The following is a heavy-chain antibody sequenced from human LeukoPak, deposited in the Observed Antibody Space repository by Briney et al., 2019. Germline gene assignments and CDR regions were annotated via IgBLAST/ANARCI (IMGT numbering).Heavy chain of an antibody. CDR3: ARGPPLYSTPGGMDV. CDR1: GFTFSSYW. V-gene: IGHV3-74*01. D-gene: IGHD6-13*01. J-gene: IGHJ6*02. CDR2: INSDGSST. Sequence: GGSLRLSCAASGFTFSSYWMHWVRQAPGKGLVWVSCINSDGSSTSYADSVKGRFTISKDNAKNTLYLQMNSLRAEDTAVYYCARGPPLYSTPGGMDVWGQGTTVTVSS.